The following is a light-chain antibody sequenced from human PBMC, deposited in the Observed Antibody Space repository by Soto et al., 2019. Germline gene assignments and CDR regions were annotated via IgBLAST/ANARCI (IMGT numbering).Light chain of an antibody. CDR3: QQFASSPVT. CDR1: QTVRNNY. Sequence: EFVLTQSPGTLSLSPGERATLSCRASQTVRNNYLAWYQQKPGQAPRFLVFGTSGRAAGIPDRFSGSGSGTDFTLTISGLEPEDSAVYFCQQFASSPVTFGPGTKVDIK. V-gene: IGKV3-20*01. CDR2: GTS. J-gene: IGKJ1*01.